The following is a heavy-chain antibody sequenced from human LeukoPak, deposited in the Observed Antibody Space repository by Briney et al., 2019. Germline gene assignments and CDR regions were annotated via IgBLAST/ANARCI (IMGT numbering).Heavy chain of an antibody. CDR1: GYTFTSYY. J-gene: IGHJ5*02. CDR3: ARATRGSRTYYYGSGRAYNWFDP. D-gene: IGHD3-10*01. Sequence: ASVKVSCKASGYTFTSYYMHWVRQAPGQGLEWMGIINPSGGSTSYAQKFQGRATMTRDTSTSTVYMELSSLRSEDTAVYYCARATRGSRTYYYGSGRAYNWFDPWGQGTLVTVSS. V-gene: IGHV1-46*01. CDR2: INPSGGST.